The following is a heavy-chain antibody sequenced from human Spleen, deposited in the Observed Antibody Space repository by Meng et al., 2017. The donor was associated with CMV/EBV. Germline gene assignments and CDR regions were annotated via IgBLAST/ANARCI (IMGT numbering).Heavy chain of an antibody. CDR3: ARNTPGWHYYYYGMDV. J-gene: IGHJ6*02. CDR1: GFTFSRYW. Sequence: GESLKISCEASGFTFSRYWMSWVRQAPGKGLEWVANTNLDGSEKYYVDSVKGRFTISRDNAKNTLYLQMNSLRAEDTAVYYCARNTPGWHYYYYGMDVWGQGTTVTVSS. D-gene: IGHD2-15*01. CDR2: TNLDGSEK. V-gene: IGHV3-7*01.